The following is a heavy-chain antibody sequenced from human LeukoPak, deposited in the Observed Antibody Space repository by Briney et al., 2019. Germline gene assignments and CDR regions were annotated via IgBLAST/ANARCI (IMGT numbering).Heavy chain of an antibody. CDR2: IYNSEST. D-gene: IGHD2-2*01. CDR3: AAEEIVIVPTATNSYFDT. CDR1: GGSISSYH. J-gene: IGHJ4*02. V-gene: IGHV4-4*09. Sequence: SETLSLTCTVSGGSISSYHWSWIRQAPGKGLEWIGYIYNSESTHFNPSLKSRVTMSDDTSKNQFSLRLSSVTAADTAVYYCAAEEIVIVPTATNSYFDTWGQGILVTVSS.